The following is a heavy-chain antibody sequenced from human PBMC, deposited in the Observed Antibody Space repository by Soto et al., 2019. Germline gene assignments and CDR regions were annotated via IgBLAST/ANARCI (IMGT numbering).Heavy chain of an antibody. CDR2: ISSSSSTI. D-gene: IGHD2-2*02. CDR1: GFTFSSYS. Sequence: GGSLRLSCAASGFTFSSYSMNWFRQAPGKGLEWVSYISSSSSTIYYADSVKGRFTISRDNAKNSLYLQMNSLRDEDTAVYYCARDQVVPAAITPPYYYYGMDVWGQGTTVTVSS. CDR3: ARDQVVPAAITPPYYYYGMDV. J-gene: IGHJ6*02. V-gene: IGHV3-48*02.